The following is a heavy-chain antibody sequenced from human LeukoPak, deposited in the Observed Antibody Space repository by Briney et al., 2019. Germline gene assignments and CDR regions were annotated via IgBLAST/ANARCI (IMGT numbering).Heavy chain of an antibody. CDR3: VSPRGFSYGYFDY. CDR2: IYYSKNT. V-gene: IGHV4-39*01. Sequence: SETLSLTCTVSGGSISSSSAYWGWIRQPPGKGLEWIGSIYYSKNTYYNPSLKSRVTISADTSKNQFSLTLGSVSATDTAVYYCVSPRGFSYGYFDYWGQGALVTVSS. D-gene: IGHD5-18*01. CDR1: GGSISSSSAY. J-gene: IGHJ4*02.